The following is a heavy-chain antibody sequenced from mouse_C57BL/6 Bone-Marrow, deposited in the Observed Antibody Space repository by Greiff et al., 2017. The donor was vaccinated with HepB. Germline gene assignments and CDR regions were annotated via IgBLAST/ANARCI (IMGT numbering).Heavy chain of an antibody. J-gene: IGHJ2*03. CDR2: ILPGSGST. D-gene: IGHD1-1*01. V-gene: IGHV1-9*01. CDR3: ERGDYYGSVDY. CDR1: GYTFTGYW. Sequence: VQLQQSGAELMKPGASVKLSCKATGYTFTGYWIAWVKQRPGHGLEWIGEILPGSGSTNYNEKFKGKATFTADTSSNTDYMQLSSLTPEDSAIDYCERGDYYGSVDYGGQGTSLTVTS.